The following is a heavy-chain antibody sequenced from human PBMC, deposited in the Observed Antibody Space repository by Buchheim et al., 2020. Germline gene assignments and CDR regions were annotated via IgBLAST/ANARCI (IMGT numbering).Heavy chain of an antibody. J-gene: IGHJ4*02. D-gene: IGHD6-6*01. V-gene: IGHV3-30*03. CDR3: ARGSVRYYFDY. CDR1: GFSFSTYG. Sequence: QVQLVESGGGVVQPGRSLRLSCAASGFSFSTYGIHWVRQAPGKGLEWVAVMSYDGSNEYYADSVRGRFTISRDTSKNTLYLQMNSLRAEDTAVYYCARGSVRYYFDYWGQGTL. CDR2: MSYDGSNE.